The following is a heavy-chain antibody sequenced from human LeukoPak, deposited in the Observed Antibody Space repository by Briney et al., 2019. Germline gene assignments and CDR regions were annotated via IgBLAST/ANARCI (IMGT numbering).Heavy chain of an antibody. CDR2: IYYSGST. D-gene: IGHD5-24*01. J-gene: IGHJ4*02. CDR1: GGSISSYY. V-gene: IGHV4-59*01. Sequence: PSETLSLTCTVSGGSISSYYWSWIRQPPGKGLEWIGYIYYSGSTNYNPSLKGRVTISVDTSKNQFSLKLSSVTAADTAVYYCARQDGYNIFDYWGQGTLVTVSS. CDR3: ARQDGYNIFDY.